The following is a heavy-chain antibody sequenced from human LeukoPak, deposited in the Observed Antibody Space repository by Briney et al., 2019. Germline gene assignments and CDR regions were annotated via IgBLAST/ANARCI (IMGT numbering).Heavy chain of an antibody. V-gene: IGHV4-59*08. Sequence: SETLSLTCTVSGGSISSNYWSWIRQPPGKGLEWIGYIYYTGSTNYNPSLKSRVTISVDTSKNQFSLKLSSVTAADTAVYYCARRGYSGYERFDYWGQGTLVTVSA. CDR2: IYYTGST. CDR3: ARRGYSGYERFDY. CDR1: GGSISSNY. D-gene: IGHD5-12*01. J-gene: IGHJ4*02.